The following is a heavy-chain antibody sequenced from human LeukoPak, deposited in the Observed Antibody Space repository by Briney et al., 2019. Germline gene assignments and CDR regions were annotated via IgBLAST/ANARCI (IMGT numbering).Heavy chain of an antibody. CDR3: ARNYYDSSGQGWFDP. Sequence: PSETLSLTCTVSGASISSYYWSWIRQPPGKGLEWIGYIYYSGSTNYNPSLKSRVTISVDTSKNQFSLKLSSVTAADTAVYYCARNYYDSSGQGWFDPWGQGTLVTVSS. V-gene: IGHV4-59*08. CDR1: GASISSYY. D-gene: IGHD3-22*01. CDR2: IYYSGST. J-gene: IGHJ5*02.